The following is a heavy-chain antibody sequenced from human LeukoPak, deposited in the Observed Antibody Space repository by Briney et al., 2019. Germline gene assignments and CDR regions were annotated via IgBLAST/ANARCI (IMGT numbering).Heavy chain of an antibody. CDR1: GYSISSGYF. CDR2: IYHSGST. CDR3: ARGEIFGITDS. D-gene: IGHD1-14*01. J-gene: IGHJ4*02. Sequence: SETLSLTCTVSGYSISSGYFWGWIRQPPGKGLEWIGTIYHSGSTYYNASLESRVTISVDTSKNQFSLKLSSVTAADTAVYYCARGEIFGITDSWGQGTLVTVSS. V-gene: IGHV4-38-2*02.